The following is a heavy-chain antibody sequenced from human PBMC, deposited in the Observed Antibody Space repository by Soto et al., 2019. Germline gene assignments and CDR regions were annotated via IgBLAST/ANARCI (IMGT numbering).Heavy chain of an antibody. D-gene: IGHD1-26*01. CDR3: GRGRSGQIVVFY. V-gene: IGHV1-2*02. Sequence: ASVKVSCKASGYTFTGHYIHWVRQAPEQGPEWMGEIGPESGATRYARKFQGRVTMTRDTSITTVYMELNNLSPDDTAVYYCGRGRSGQIVVFYWGQGTPVTVSS. CDR1: GYTFTGHY. CDR2: IGPESGAT. J-gene: IGHJ4*02.